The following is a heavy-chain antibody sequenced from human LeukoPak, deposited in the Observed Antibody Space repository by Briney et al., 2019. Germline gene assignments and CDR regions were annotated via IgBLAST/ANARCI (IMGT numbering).Heavy chain of an antibody. V-gene: IGHV3-64*04. D-gene: IGHD1-26*01. Sequence: GGSLRLSCPASGFTFNRFYLHWVRQAPGKGLEFVSHISSNGATTYYADSVKGRFTISRDNSKNTLYLQVNSLRAEDTAVYYCAKGEKWDVTPFDYWGQGTLVTVSS. CDR2: ISSNGATT. CDR3: AKGEKWDVTPFDY. J-gene: IGHJ4*02. CDR1: GFTFNRFY.